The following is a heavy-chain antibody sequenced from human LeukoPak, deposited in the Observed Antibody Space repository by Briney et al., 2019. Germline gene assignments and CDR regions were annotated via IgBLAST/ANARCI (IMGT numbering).Heavy chain of an antibody. CDR3: AKQDRDSSSWYRGFYYFGMDV. V-gene: IGHV3-30*18. D-gene: IGHD6-13*01. J-gene: IGHJ6*02. Sequence: QAGGSLRLSCTASGFTFVNYGMHWVRQAPGRGLEWVAVTSYDGSDKYYADSVKGRCSISRDNSNNTLYLQMNSLRTQDPAVYYCAKQDRDSSSWYRGFYYFGMDVWGLGTTVTVSS. CDR2: TSYDGSDK. CDR1: GFTFVNYG.